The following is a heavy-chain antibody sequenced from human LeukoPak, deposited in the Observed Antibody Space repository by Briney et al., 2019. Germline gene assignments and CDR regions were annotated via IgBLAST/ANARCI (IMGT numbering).Heavy chain of an antibody. D-gene: IGHD2-21*02. CDR2: ISDVGDTQ. CDR1: EFTFSSFE. CDR3: ARDRSKVTAYDDALDI. Sequence: GGSLRLSCVASEFTFSSFELNWVRQAPGKGLEWISYISDVGDTQHYAGSVKGRFTISRDNARNSLFLQMNSLTAEDTGVYYCARDRSKVTAYDDALDIWGQGTMVIVSS. J-gene: IGHJ3*02. V-gene: IGHV3-48*03.